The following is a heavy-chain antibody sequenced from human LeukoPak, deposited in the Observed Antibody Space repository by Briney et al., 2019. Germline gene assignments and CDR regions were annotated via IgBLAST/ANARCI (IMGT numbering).Heavy chain of an antibody. CDR1: GYTFTGYF. J-gene: IGHJ3*02. D-gene: IGHD7-27*01. V-gene: IGHV1-2*02. CDR3: ARDILTDDAFDI. CDR2: INPNSGGT. Sequence: ASVKVSCKASGYTFTGYFMHWVRQAPGQGLEWMGWINPNSGGTNYAQKFQGRVTMTRDTSISTACMELSRLTSDDTAVYYCARDILTDDAFDIWGQGTMVTVSS.